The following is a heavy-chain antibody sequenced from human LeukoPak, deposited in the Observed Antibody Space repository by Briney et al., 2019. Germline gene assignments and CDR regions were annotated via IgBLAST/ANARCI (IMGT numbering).Heavy chain of an antibody. D-gene: IGHD6-19*01. V-gene: IGHV3-7*01. CDR3: ATGYSSGWYFYFQH. Sequence: KQDGSEKNYVDSVEGRFTISRDNAKNSLSLRMNSLSAEDTAVYYCATGYSSGWYFYFQHWGQGSLVSVSS. CDR2: KQDGSEK. J-gene: IGHJ1*01.